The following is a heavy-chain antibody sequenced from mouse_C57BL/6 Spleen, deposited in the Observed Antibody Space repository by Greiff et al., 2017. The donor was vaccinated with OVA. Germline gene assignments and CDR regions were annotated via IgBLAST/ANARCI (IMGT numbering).Heavy chain of an antibody. V-gene: IGHV1-15*01. J-gene: IGHJ2*01. CDR2: IDPETGGT. CDR3: TRGGYYGSSYHY. Sequence: VQLQQSGAELVRPGASVTLSCKASGYTFTDYEMHWVKQTPVHGLEWIGAIDPETGGTAYNQKFKGKAILTADKSSSTAYMELRSLTSEDSAVYYCTRGGYYGSSYHYWGQGTTLTVSS. CDR1: GYTFTDYE. D-gene: IGHD1-1*01.